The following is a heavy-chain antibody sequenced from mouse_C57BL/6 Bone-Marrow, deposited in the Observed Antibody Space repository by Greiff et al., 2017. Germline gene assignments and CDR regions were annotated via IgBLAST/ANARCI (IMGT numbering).Heavy chain of an antibody. V-gene: IGHV1-63*01. J-gene: IGHJ4*01. Sequence: QVQLQQSGAELVRPGASVKMSCKASGYTFTDYYIGWAKQRPGHGLEWIGEIYPGGGYTKYNAKFKGKATLNADKSSRTAYMQFNSLTSEHTDIYYCSITSVPYYPSIDYWGKRTSVTVSS. CDR2: IYPGGGYT. D-gene: IGHD1-1*01. CDR1: GYTFTDYY. CDR3: SITSVPYYPSIDY.